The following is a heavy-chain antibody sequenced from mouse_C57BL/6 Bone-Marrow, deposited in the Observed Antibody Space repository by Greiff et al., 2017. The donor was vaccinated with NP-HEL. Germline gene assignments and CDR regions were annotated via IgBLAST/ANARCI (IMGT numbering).Heavy chain of an antibody. J-gene: IGHJ1*03. Sequence: QVQLQQSGPGLVQPSQSLSITCTVSGFSLTSYGVHWVRQSPGKGLEWLGVIWSGGSTDYNAAFISRLSISKDNSKSQVFFKMNSLQADDTAIYYCASLGGGAYWYFDVWGTGTTVTVSS. CDR2: IWSGGST. CDR1: GFSLTSYG. V-gene: IGHV2-2*01. CDR3: ASLGGGAYWYFDV. D-gene: IGHD3-1*01.